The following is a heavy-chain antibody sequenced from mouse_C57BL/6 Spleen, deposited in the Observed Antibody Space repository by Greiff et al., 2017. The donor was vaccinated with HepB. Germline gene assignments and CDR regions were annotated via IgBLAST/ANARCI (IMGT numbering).Heavy chain of an antibody. Sequence: DVMLVESGGGLVKPGGSLKLSCAASGFTFSDYGMHWVRQAPEKGLEWVAYISSGSSTIYYADTVKGRFTISRDNAKNTLFLQMTSLRSEDTAMYYCARSGSSPYAMDYWGQGTSVTVSS. V-gene: IGHV5-17*01. CDR3: ARSGSSPYAMDY. CDR1: GFTFSDYG. J-gene: IGHJ4*01. D-gene: IGHD1-1*01. CDR2: ISSGSSTI.